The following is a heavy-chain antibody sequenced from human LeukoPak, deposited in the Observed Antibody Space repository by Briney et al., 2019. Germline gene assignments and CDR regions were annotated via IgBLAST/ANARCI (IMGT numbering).Heavy chain of an antibody. CDR1: GFTFSNYE. D-gene: IGHD5-18*01. CDR3: ARVRSGYSHENYFDY. CDR2: MSGSGSTI. V-gene: IGHV3-48*03. Sequence: GGSLRLSCAASGFTFSNYEINWVRQAPGKGLEWVSYMSGSGSTIYYADSVKGRFTISRDNAKDSLYLQMNSLSAEDTAVYYCARVRSGYSHENYFDYWGQGTLVTVSS. J-gene: IGHJ4*02.